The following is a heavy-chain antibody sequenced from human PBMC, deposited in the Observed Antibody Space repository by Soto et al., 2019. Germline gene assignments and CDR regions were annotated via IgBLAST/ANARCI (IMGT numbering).Heavy chain of an antibody. D-gene: IGHD2-21*02. V-gene: IGHV3-21*01. J-gene: IGHJ3*02. CDR3: ASLAYCGGDCYSSYADAFDI. CDR1: GFTFSSYS. CDR2: ISSSSSYI. Sequence: EVQLVESGGGLVKPGGSLRLSCAASGFTFSSYSMNWVRQAPGKGLEWVSSISSSSSYIYYADSVKGRFTISRDNAKNSLYLQMNSLRAEATAVYYCASLAYCGGDCYSSYADAFDIWGQGTMVTVSS.